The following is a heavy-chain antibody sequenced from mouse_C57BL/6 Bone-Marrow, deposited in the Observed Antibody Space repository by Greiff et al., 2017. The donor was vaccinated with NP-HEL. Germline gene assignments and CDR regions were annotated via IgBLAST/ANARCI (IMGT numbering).Heavy chain of an antibody. CDR3: ARGWLRGAMDY. V-gene: IGHV1-42*01. CDR1: GYSFTGYY. CDR2: INPSTGGT. Sequence: VHVKQSGPELVKPGASVKISCKASGYSFTGYYMNWVKQSPEKSLEWIGEINPSTGGTTYNQKFKAKATLTVDKSSSTAYMQLKSLTSEDSAVYYCARGWLRGAMDYWGQGTSVTVSS. D-gene: IGHD2-2*01. J-gene: IGHJ4*01.